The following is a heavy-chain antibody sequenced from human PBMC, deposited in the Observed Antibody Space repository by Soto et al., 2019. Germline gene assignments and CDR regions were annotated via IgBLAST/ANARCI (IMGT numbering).Heavy chain of an antibody. CDR3: ARAPIVVVAVYGWFDP. CDR1: GGTFSIYA. J-gene: IGHJ5*02. CDR2: IMPIVGTA. Sequence: SVKVSCKASGGTFSIYAISWVRQAPGQALEWMGGIMPIVGTANYAQKFQGRVTITADESTSTAYRELSSLRSEDTAVYYCARAPIVVVAVYGWFDPWGQGTLVTVSS. V-gene: IGHV1-69*13. D-gene: IGHD2-15*01.